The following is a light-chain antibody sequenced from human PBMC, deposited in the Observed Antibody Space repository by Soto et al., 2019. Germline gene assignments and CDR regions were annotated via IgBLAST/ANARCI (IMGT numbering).Light chain of an antibody. CDR3: QQLNSHPRT. CDR1: QANYSY. Sequence: DIQLTQSPFFLSASVGDRVTISCRASQANYSYLAWYQQKPGKAPKLLIFGASKLQSGVPSRFSGSGSGTEFTLTISSLQPEDFATYYCQQLNSHPRTFGQGTKLEIK. J-gene: IGKJ2*01. V-gene: IGKV1-9*01. CDR2: GAS.